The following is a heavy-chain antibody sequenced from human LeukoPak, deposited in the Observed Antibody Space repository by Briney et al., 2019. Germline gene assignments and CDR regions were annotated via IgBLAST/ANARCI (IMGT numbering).Heavy chain of an antibody. D-gene: IGHD3-16*01. CDR3: ARAAAYTGDAFDI. J-gene: IGHJ3*02. Sequence: SETLSLTCTVSGGSISSSSYYWGWIRQPPGKGLEWIGSIYYSGSTYYNPSLKSRVTISVDTSKNQFSLKLSSVTAADTAVYYCARAAAYTGDAFDIWGQGTMVTVSS. V-gene: IGHV4-39*01. CDR2: IYYSGST. CDR1: GGSISSSSYY.